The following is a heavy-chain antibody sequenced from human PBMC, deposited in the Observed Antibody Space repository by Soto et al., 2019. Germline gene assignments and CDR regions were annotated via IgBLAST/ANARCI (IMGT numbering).Heavy chain of an antibody. D-gene: IGHD6-6*01. CDR1: GYTFTSYG. CDR3: ARGAITSIAAMNPGI. CDR2: ISAYNGNT. Sequence: ASVKVSCKASGYTFTSYGISWVRQAPGQGLEWMGWISAYNGNTNYAQKLQGRVTMTTDTSTSTAYMELRSLRSDDTAVYYCARGAITSIAAMNPGIWGQGTLVTVSS. V-gene: IGHV1-18*01. J-gene: IGHJ4*02.